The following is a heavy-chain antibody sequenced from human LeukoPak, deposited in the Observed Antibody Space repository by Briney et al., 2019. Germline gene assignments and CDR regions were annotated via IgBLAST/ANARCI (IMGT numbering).Heavy chain of an antibody. V-gene: IGHV1-69*04. Sequence: EASVKVSCKASGGTFSSYAISWVRQAPGQGLEWMGRIIPILGIANYAQKFQGRVTITADTSTDTAYMELSSLRSEDTAVYYCATFSYSPPAYIVGATGPWGQGTLVTVSS. CDR3: ATFSYSPPAYIVGATGP. CDR2: IIPILGIA. D-gene: IGHD1-26*01. J-gene: IGHJ5*02. CDR1: GGTFSSYA.